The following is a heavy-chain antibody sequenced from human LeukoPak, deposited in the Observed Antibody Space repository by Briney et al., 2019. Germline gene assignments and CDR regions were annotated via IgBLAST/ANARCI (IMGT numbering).Heavy chain of an antibody. CDR3: ASLSSSWYADY. V-gene: IGHV3-21*01. D-gene: IGHD6-13*01. Sequence: GGSLRLSCAASGFTFSNAWMNWVRQAPGKGLEWVSSISSSSSYIYYADSVKGRFTISRDNAKNSLYLQMNSLRAEDTAVYYCASLSSSWYADYWGQGTLVTVSS. CDR2: ISSSSSYI. CDR1: GFTFSNAW. J-gene: IGHJ4*02.